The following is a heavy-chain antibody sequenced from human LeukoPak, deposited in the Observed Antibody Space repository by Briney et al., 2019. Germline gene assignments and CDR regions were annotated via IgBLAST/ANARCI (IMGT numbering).Heavy chain of an antibody. J-gene: IGHJ4*02. CDR3: AKDNGDYYDSSGYPSGFDY. Sequence: GGSLRLSCAASGFTFSSYAMSWVRQAPGKGLEWVSAISGSGGSTYYADSVKGRFTISRDNSKNTLYLQMNSLRAEDTAVYYCAKDNGDYYDSSGYPSGFDYWGQGTLVTVSS. V-gene: IGHV3-23*01. CDR1: GFTFSSYA. CDR2: ISGSGGST. D-gene: IGHD3-22*01.